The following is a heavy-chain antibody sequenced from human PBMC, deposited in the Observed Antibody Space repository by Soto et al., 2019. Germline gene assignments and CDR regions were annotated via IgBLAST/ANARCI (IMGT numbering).Heavy chain of an antibody. CDR3: ARGHTSHFDY. D-gene: IGHD1-26*01. J-gene: IGHJ4*02. Sequence: EVQLMESGGGLVQPGGSLRLSCAASGFSFDIDAMSWVRQAPGKGPEWVSAISGGGGDTFYADSVRGRFTISRDNTKNTLYLQLSRLRAQDTAVYYCARGHTSHFDYWGQGALVAVSS. V-gene: IGHV3-23*01. CDR2: ISGGGGDT. CDR1: GFSFDIDA.